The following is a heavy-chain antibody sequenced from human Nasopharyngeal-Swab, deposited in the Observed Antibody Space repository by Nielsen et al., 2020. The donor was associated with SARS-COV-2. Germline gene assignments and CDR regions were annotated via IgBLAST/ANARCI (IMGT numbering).Heavy chain of an antibody. CDR1: GYTFTSSD. J-gene: IGHJ4*02. CDR3: AAVRYCSSTSCYPWDY. D-gene: IGHD2-2*01. CDR2: IVVGSGNT. V-gene: IGHV1-58*02. Sequence: SVKVSCKASGYTFTSSDINWVRQATGQRLEWIGWIVVGSGNTNYAQKFQERVTITRDMSTSTAYMELSSLRSEDTAVYYCAAVRYCSSTSCYPWDYWGQGTLVTVSS.